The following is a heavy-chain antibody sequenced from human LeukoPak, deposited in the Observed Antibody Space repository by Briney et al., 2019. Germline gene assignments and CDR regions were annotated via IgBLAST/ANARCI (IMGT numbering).Heavy chain of an antibody. CDR1: GGSMSNYY. V-gene: IGHV4-59*01. Sequence: SETLSLICSVSGGSMSNYYWSWIRQPPGKGLEWISYIFYSGSTYSNPSFKNRVTISVDTSKNPFSLRLTSVSTADTAVYYCARYKQTTVTMTGGFDPWGQGTLVIVSS. CDR2: IFYSGST. CDR3: ARYKQTTVTMTGGFDP. J-gene: IGHJ5*02. D-gene: IGHD4-17*01.